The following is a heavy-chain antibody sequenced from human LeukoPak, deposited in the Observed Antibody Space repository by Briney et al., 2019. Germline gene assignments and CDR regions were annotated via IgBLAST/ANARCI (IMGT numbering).Heavy chain of an antibody. D-gene: IGHD1-14*01. CDR3: ARGTQPRHGSVMYYFDY. CDR2: IIPIFGTA. J-gene: IGHJ4*02. CDR1: GGTFSSYA. V-gene: IGHV1-69*05. Sequence: SVKVSCTASGGTFSSYAISWVRQAPGQGLEWMGGIIPIFGTANYAQKFQGRVTITTDESTSTAYLELSSLRSEDTAVYYCARGTQPRHGSVMYYFDYWGQGTLVTVSS.